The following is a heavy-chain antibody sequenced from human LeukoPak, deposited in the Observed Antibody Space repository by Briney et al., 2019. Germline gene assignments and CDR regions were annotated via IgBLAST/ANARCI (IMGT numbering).Heavy chain of an antibody. D-gene: IGHD1-26*01. CDR3: ARAQCDDTKCHYYVNMGV. J-gene: IGHJ6*04. V-gene: IGHV1-8*01. CDR2: MNPKNGNK. Sequence: ASVKVSCEASGYTFTSYDINWVRQAPGQGLEWMGWMNPKNGNKGNAQKFQGRLTMTTNTPISTAYLELSSLSSEDTAVYYCARAQCDDTKCHYYVNMGVWGKGTTVTVSS. CDR1: GYTFTSYD.